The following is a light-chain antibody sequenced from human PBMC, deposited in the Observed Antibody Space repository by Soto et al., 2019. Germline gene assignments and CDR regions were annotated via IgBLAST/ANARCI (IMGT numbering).Light chain of an antibody. J-gene: IGKJ4*01. CDR3: QQLNSYPLLT. CDR1: QGISSY. CDR2: ATS. V-gene: IGKV1-9*01. Sequence: DIQLTQSPPFLSASVGDRVTITCRASQGISSYFAWYQQKPGKAPKLLIYATSTLQSGVPSRFSGRGSGTEFTLTISSLQPEDVATYYCQQLNSYPLLTFGGGTKVEIK.